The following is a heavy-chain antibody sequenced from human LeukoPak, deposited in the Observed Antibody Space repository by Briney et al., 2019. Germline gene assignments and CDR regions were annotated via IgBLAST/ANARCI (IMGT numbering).Heavy chain of an antibody. CDR3: ARHEYSSSRYDLGDY. CDR1: GGSISSYY. Sequence: PSETLSLTCTVSGGSISSYYWSWIRQPPGKGLEWIGYIYYSGSTYYNPSLKSRVTISVDTSKNQFSLKLSSVTAADTAVYYCARHEYSSSRYDLGDYWGQGTLVTVSS. CDR2: IYYSGST. D-gene: IGHD6-6*01. J-gene: IGHJ4*02. V-gene: IGHV4-59*08.